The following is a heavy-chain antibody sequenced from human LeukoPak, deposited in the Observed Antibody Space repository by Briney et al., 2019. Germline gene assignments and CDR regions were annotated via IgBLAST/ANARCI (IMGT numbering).Heavy chain of an antibody. Sequence: GGSLRLSCAASGFTFSSFWMSWVRQAPGKGLEWVANIKEDGSKKYSVDSVKGRFTISRDNAKNSLYLQMNSLRVEDTAVYYCARDQYCSGGSCYREYYYYYYGMDVWGQGTTVTVSS. V-gene: IGHV3-7*01. D-gene: IGHD2-15*01. CDR1: GFTFSSFW. CDR2: IKEDGSKK. CDR3: ARDQYCSGGSCYREYYYYYYGMDV. J-gene: IGHJ6*02.